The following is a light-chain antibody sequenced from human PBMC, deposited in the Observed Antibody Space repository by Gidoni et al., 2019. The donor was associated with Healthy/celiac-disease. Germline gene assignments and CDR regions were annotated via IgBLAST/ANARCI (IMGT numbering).Light chain of an antibody. CDR1: QDISNY. J-gene: IGKJ5*01. Sequence: DIQMAQSPSSLSASVGYRVTITCQASQDISNYLNWYQQKPGKAPKLLIYDASNLETGVPSRFSGSGSGTDFTFTISSLQPEDIATYYCQQYDNRITFGQGTRLEIK. CDR2: DAS. CDR3: QQYDNRIT. V-gene: IGKV1-33*01.